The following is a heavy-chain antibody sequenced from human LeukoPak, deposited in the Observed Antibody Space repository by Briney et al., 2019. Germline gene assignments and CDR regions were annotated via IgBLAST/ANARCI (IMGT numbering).Heavy chain of an antibody. CDR1: GYSFTSYW. D-gene: IGHD4-17*01. V-gene: IGHV5-51*01. CDR2: IYPADSNT. Sequence: GESLKISCKGSGYSFTSYWIGWVRQMPGKGLEWMGIIYPADSNTRYSPSFQDQVTISADKSVNTASLQRSSLKASDTAMYYCTRSYGDYRSLDYWGQGTLVTVSS. CDR3: TRSYGDYRSLDY. J-gene: IGHJ4*02.